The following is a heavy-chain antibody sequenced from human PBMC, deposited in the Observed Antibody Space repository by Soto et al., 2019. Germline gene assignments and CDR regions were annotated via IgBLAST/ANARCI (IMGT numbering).Heavy chain of an antibody. J-gene: IGHJ4*02. Sequence: PGGSLRLSCAASGFTFSSYGMHWVRQAPGKGLEWVAVISYDGSNKYYAGSVKGRFTISRDNSKNTLYLQMNSLRAEDTAVYYCAKSQWLVLDYFDYWGQGTLVTVSS. CDR1: GFTFSSYG. D-gene: IGHD6-19*01. V-gene: IGHV3-30*18. CDR2: ISYDGSNK. CDR3: AKSQWLVLDYFDY.